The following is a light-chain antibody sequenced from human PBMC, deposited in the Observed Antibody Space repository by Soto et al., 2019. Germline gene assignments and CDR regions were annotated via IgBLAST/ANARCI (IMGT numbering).Light chain of an antibody. J-gene: IGKJ4*01. CDR2: AAS. CDR1: QGISSY. Sequence: DIQLTQSPSFLSASVGDRVTITCRASQGISSYLAWDQQKPGKAPKLLIYAASTLQSGVPSRFSGSGSGTEFTRTISSLQPEDFATYYCQQLNSYPLTFGGGTKVESK. CDR3: QQLNSYPLT. V-gene: IGKV1-9*01.